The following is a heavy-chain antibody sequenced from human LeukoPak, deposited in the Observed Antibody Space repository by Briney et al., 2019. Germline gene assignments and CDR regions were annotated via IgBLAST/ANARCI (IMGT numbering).Heavy chain of an antibody. CDR3: ARQLKYDY. J-gene: IGHJ4*02. V-gene: IGHV3-11*04. CDR2: ISGSGTTM. D-gene: IGHD2-2*01. Sequence: LSLTCTVSGGSISSSSYYWGWIRQPPGKGLEWVSYISGSGTTMYYADSVKGRFTISRDNAKNSLYLQMNSLRAEDTAVYYCARQLKYDYWGQGTLVTVSS. CDR1: GGSISSSSYY.